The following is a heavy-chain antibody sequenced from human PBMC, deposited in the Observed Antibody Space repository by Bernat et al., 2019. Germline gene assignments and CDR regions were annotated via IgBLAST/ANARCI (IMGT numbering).Heavy chain of an antibody. J-gene: IGHJ5*02. CDR2: INPNSGGT. V-gene: IGHV1-2*02. CDR3: ARDRFLDSSSWFDP. Sequence: QVQLVQSGAEVKKPGASVKVSCKASGYTFTGYYMHWVRQAPGQGLEWMGWINPNSGGTNYAQKFQGRLTMTRDTSISTAYMELSRLRSDDTAVYHCARDRFLDSSSWFDPWGQGTLVTVSS. CDR1: GYTFTGYY. D-gene: IGHD6-6*01.